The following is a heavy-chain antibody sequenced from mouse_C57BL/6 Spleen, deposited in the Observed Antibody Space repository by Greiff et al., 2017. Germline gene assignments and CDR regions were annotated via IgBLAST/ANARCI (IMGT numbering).Heavy chain of an antibody. D-gene: IGHD1-2*01. J-gene: IGHJ2*01. CDR3: ARKDYGYYFDY. CDR1: GYTFTDYY. V-gene: IGHV1-26*01. Sequence: EVQLQQSGPELVKPGASVKISCEASGYTFTDYYMNWVKQSHGKSLEWLGDINPNNGGTSYNQKFKGKATLTVDKSSSTAYMELRSLTSEDSAVYYCARKDYGYYFDYWGQGTTLTVSS. CDR2: INPNNGGT.